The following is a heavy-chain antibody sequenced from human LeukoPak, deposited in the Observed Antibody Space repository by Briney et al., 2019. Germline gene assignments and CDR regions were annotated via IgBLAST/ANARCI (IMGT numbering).Heavy chain of an antibody. D-gene: IGHD5-12*01. J-gene: IGHJ3*02. Sequence: SETLSLTCSVSGGSMNFYYWGWVRQPAGKGLEWIGRIYTSGTAKYSPSLESRVTMSIDTSKSQFTLTLTSVTAADTAVYFCARGLVGTIETRKLAFDIWGQGTMVAVSS. CDR2: IYTSGTA. CDR1: GGSMNFYY. CDR3: ARGLVGTIETRKLAFDI. V-gene: IGHV4-4*07.